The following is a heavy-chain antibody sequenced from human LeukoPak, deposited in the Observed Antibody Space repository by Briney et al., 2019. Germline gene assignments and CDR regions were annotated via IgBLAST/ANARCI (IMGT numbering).Heavy chain of an antibody. CDR2: IYHSGST. V-gene: IGHV4-30-2*01. J-gene: IGHJ5*02. CDR3: AREPHGRGGWFDP. Sequence: SQTLSLTCAVSGGSISSGGYSWSWIRQPPGKGLEWIGYIYHSGSTYYNPSLKSRVTISVDRSKNQFSLRLTSVTAADTAVYYCAREPHGRGGWFDPWGQGTLVTVSS. D-gene: IGHD3-10*01. CDR1: GGSISSGGYS.